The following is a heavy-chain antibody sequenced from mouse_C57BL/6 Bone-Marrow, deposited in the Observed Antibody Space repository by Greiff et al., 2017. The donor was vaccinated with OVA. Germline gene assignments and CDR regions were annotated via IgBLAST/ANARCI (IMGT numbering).Heavy chain of an antibody. V-gene: IGHV5-6*01. J-gene: IGHJ2*01. CDR3: ARQRGNYLFDY. CDR1: GFTFSSYG. CDR2: ISSGGSYT. Sequence: EVKLVESGGDLVKPGGSLKLSCAASGFTFSSYGLSWVRQTPDKRLEWVATISSGGSYTYYPDSVKGRFTISSNNAKNTLYLQMSSLKSEDTAMYYCARQRGNYLFDYWGQGTTLTVSS. D-gene: IGHD2-1*01.